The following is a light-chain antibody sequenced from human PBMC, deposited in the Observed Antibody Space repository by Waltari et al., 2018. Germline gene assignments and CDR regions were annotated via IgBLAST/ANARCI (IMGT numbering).Light chain of an antibody. Sequence: EIVMTQSPATLSVSPGERATLSCRASQSVSSNLAWYQQKPGQAPRLLIYGASTRATGIPARFSGSGSGTEVTLTISSLQAEDVAVYHCQQYLSSPLTFGGGTKVEIK. J-gene: IGKJ4*01. CDR2: GAS. CDR3: QQYLSSPLT. V-gene: IGKV3-15*01. CDR1: QSVSSN.